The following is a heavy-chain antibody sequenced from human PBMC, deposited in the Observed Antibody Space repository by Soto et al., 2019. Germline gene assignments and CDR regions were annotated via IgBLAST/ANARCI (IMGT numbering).Heavy chain of an antibody. CDR3: AKDKESSSWANYYYSMDV. J-gene: IGHJ6*02. CDR1: GFTFSSYA. CDR2: ISGSGDTT. V-gene: IGHV3-23*01. Sequence: EVQLLESGGDLVQPGGSLRLSCAGSGFTFSSYAMSWVRQVPGKGLEWVSAISGSGDTTFYADSVKGRFTISSDNSKNTLYLQMNSLTTEDTATYYCAKDKESSSWANYYYSMDVWGQGTTVTVSS. D-gene: IGHD6-13*01.